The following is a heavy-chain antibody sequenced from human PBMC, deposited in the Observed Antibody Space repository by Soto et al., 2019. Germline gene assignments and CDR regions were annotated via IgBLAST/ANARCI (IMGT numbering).Heavy chain of an antibody. Sequence: PGGSLRLSCAASGFTVSSNYMSWVRQAPGKGLEWVSVIYSGGSTYYADSVKGRFTISRDNSKNTLYLQMNSLRAEDTAVYYCARKESGYYVGYWGQGTLVTVSS. CDR3: ARKESGYYVGY. J-gene: IGHJ4*02. CDR1: GFTVSSNY. D-gene: IGHD3-22*01. CDR2: IYSGGST. V-gene: IGHV3-53*01.